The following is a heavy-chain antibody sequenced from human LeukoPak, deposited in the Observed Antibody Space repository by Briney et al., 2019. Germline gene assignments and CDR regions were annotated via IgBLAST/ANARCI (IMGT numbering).Heavy chain of an antibody. CDR2: IYYSGST. D-gene: IGHD6-6*01. V-gene: IGHV4-61*08. CDR3: ARVAARYVGMDV. J-gene: IGHJ6*02. Sequence: TSETLSLTCTVSGGSISSGGYYWSWIRQHRGKGLEWIGYIYYSGSTNYNPSLKSRVTISVDTSKKQVSLNLSSVTAADTAVYYCARVAARYVGMDVWGQGTTVTVSS. CDR1: GGSISSGGYY.